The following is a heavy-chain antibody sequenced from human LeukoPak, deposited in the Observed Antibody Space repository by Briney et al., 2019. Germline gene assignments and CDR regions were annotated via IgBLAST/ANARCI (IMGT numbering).Heavy chain of an antibody. V-gene: IGHV3-33*08. D-gene: IGHD3-3*01. CDR1: GFTFNNYA. Sequence: PGGSLRLSCAASGFTFNNYAMSWVRQAPGKGLEWVAVIWYDGSNKDYGDSVKGRFTISRDNSKNTLYLQINSLRAEDTAVYYCARDRSVDYFDYWGQGTLVTVSS. CDR2: IWYDGSNK. J-gene: IGHJ4*02. CDR3: ARDRSVDYFDY.